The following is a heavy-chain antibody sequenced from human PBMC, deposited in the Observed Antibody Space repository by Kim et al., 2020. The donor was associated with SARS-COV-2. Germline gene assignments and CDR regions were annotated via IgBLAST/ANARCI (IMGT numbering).Heavy chain of an antibody. Sequence: GGSLRLSCAASGFTFGDYAMHWVRQAPGKGLEWVSGISWNSGSIGYADSVKGRFTISRDNAKNSLYLQMNSLRAEDTALYYCTKDGYSSSLDRGAFDYWGQGTLVTVSS. CDR1: GFTFGDYA. CDR3: TKDGYSSSLDRGAFDY. V-gene: IGHV3-9*01. CDR2: ISWNSGSI. J-gene: IGHJ4*02. D-gene: IGHD6-13*01.